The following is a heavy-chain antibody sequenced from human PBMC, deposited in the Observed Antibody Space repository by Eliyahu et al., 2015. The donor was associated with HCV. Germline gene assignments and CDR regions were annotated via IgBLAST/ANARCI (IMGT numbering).Heavy chain of an antibody. Sequence: QVQLVESGGGVVQPGRSLRLSCAASGFTFSXYGXHWVRQAPGKGLEWVAVIWYDGSNKYYADSVKGRFTISRDNSKNTLYLQMNSLRAEDTAVYYCARSLGTVTFTTYYYYGMDVWGQGTTVTVSS. CDR3: ARSLGTVTFTTYYYYGMDV. CDR1: GFTFSXYG. D-gene: IGHD4-17*01. V-gene: IGHV3-33*01. J-gene: IGHJ6*02. CDR2: IWYDGSNK.